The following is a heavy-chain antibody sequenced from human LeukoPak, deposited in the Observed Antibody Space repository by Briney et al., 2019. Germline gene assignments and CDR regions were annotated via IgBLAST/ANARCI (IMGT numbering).Heavy chain of an antibody. J-gene: IGHJ4*02. CDR2: IYYSGST. D-gene: IGHD3-10*01. CDR1: GGSISSYY. V-gene: IGHV4-59*01. CDR3: AREAYGSGISTIDY. Sequence: SETLSLTCTVSGGSISSYYWSWIRQPPGKGLEWIWYIYYSGSTNYNPSLKSRVTISVDTSKNQFSLKLSSVTAADTAVYYCAREAYGSGISTIDYWGQGTLVTVSS.